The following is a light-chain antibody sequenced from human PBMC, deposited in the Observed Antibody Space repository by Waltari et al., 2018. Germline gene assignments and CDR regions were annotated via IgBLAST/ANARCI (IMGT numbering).Light chain of an antibody. J-gene: IGLJ1*01. Sequence: QSALTQPASVSGSPGQSITISCTGTTSDVWTYNLVSWYQQHPGTAPNLIIFEGTKRPSGVSNRFFASKSGNTASLTISGLQADDEADYHCCSYVSNTYVFGTGTKVTVL. V-gene: IGLV2-23*01. CDR2: EGT. CDR3: CSYVSNTYV. CDR1: TSDVWTYNL.